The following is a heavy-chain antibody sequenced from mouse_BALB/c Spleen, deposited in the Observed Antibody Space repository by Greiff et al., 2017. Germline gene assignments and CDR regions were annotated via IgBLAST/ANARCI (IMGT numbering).Heavy chain of an antibody. V-gene: IGHV14-1*02. CDR3: ARGGDGYPPWFAY. CDR1: GFNIKDYY. J-gene: IGHJ3*01. CDR2: IDPENGNT. D-gene: IGHD2-3*01. Sequence: EVQLHQSGAELVRPGALVKLSCKASGFNIKDYYMHWVKQRPEQGLEWIGWIDPENGNTIYDPKFQGKASITADTSSNTAYLQLSSLTSEDTAVYYCARGGDGYPPWFAYWGQGTLVTVSA.